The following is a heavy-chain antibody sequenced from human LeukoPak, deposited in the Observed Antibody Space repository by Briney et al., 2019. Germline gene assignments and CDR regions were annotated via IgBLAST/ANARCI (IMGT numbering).Heavy chain of an antibody. J-gene: IGHJ4*02. Sequence: GETLKISCKGSGYSFTSYWIAWVRQMPGKCLEWMGIIYAGASDTRYSPSFQGQVTISADKSINTAYLQWNSLKASDTAIYYCATGSGWDFDYWGQGTLVTLSS. V-gene: IGHV5-51*01. CDR2: IYAGASDT. D-gene: IGHD6-19*01. CDR3: ATGSGWDFDY. CDR1: GYSFTSYW.